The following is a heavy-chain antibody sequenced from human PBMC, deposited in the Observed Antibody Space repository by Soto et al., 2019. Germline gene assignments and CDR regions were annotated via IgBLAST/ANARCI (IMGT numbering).Heavy chain of an antibody. Sequence: YEESVYTWNGVYLHWGRKAPGQGLEWMGWINPNSGGTDYAQKFQGRVTMTRDTSISTAYMELSRLRSDDTAVYYCARYPGTRGFFDFLGQGTLVTVSS. CDR1: VYTWNGVY. J-gene: IGHJ4*02. D-gene: IGHD1-1*01. V-gene: IGHV1-2*02. CDR2: INPNSGGT. CDR3: ARYPGTRGFFDF.